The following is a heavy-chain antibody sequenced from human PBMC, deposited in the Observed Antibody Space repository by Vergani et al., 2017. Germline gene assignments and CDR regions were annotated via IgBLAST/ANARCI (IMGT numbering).Heavy chain of an antibody. Sequence: QVQLVQSGAEVKKPGASVKVSCKASGYTFTSYAMHWVRQAPGQRLEWMGWINAGNGNTKYSKKFQGRVTITRDTSASTAYMELSSLRSEDTAVYYCARNLGVLLSADYWGQGTLVTVSS. D-gene: IGHD2-8*01. V-gene: IGHV1-3*01. J-gene: IGHJ4*02. CDR1: GYTFTSYA. CDR3: ARNLGVLLSADY. CDR2: INAGNGNT.